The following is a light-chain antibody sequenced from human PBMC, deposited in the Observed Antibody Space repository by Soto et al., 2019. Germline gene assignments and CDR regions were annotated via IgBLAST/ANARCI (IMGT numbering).Light chain of an antibody. CDR1: SSDVGGYNY. CDR2: EVS. V-gene: IGLV2-8*01. Sequence: QSALTQPPSASGSPGQSVTISCTGTSSDVGGYNYVSWYQQQPGKAPKLMIYEVSKRPSGVPDRFSGSKSGNTASLTVSGLQAEDEADYYCSSYAGSNNFVFVTGTKLTVL. J-gene: IGLJ1*01. CDR3: SSYAGSNNFV.